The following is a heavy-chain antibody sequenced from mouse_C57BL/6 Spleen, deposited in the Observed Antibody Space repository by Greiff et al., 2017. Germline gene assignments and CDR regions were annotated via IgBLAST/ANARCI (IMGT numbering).Heavy chain of an antibody. Sequence: QVHVKQPGAELVKPGASVKMSCKASGYTFTSYWITWVKQRPGQGLEWIGDIYPGSGSTNYNEKFKSKATLTVDTSSSTAYMQLSSLTSEDSAVYYCARGYYYCSSPHAMDYWGQGTSVTVSS. J-gene: IGHJ4*01. V-gene: IGHV1-55*01. CDR1: GYTFTSYW. CDR2: IYPGSGST. D-gene: IGHD1-1*01. CDR3: ARGYYYCSSPHAMDY.